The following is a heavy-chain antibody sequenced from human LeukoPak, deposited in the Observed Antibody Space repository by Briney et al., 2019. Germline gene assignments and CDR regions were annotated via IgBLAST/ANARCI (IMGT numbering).Heavy chain of an antibody. Sequence: GGSLRLSCAVSGFSISKYWMDWVRQAPGKGPVWVSHLNGDGRTTYADSVKGRFTISRDNAKNTLYLQMDSLRAEDTAVYYCVRENNGIDYWGQGTLVTVSS. CDR3: VRENNGIDY. D-gene: IGHD1-14*01. CDR1: GFSISKYW. J-gene: IGHJ4*02. CDR2: LNGDGRT. V-gene: IGHV3-74*03.